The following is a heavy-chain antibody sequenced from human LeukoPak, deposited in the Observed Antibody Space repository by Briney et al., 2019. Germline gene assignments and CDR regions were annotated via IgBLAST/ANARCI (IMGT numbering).Heavy chain of an antibody. CDR1: GVSLSGYY. CDR2: IFYSETT. Sequence: SETLSLTCTVSGVSLSGYYWSWIRQPPGKGLEWIGYIFYSETTNYNPSLKSRVTISVDTSKNQFSLKLSSVTAADTAVYYCAKDFDSNTWRLFDYWGQGILVTVSS. V-gene: IGHV4-59*01. CDR3: AKDFDSNTWRLFDY. J-gene: IGHJ4*02. D-gene: IGHD6-13*01.